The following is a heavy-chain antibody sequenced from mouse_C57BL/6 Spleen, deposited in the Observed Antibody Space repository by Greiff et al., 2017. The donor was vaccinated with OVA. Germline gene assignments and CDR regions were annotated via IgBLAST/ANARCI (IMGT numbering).Heavy chain of an antibody. V-gene: IGHV1-54*01. J-gene: IGHJ2*01. CDR3: ARGGVDY. CDR2: INPGSGGT. Sequence: VQLQQSGAELVRPGTSVKVSCKASGYAFTNYLIEWVKQRPGQGLEWIGVINPGSGGTTYNEKFKGKATLTADKSSSTAYMQLSSLTSEDSAVYFCARGGVDYWGQGTTLTVSS. CDR1: GYAFTNYL.